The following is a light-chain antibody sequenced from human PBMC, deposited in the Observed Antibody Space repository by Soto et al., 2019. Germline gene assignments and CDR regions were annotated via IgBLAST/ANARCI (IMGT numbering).Light chain of an antibody. CDR3: QQYPTWWT. Sequence: DIQMTQSPSTLSASVRDRVTITCRASQSISSWLDWYQQKPGKATKLLIYKASSLEGEVTSRFTDSGSCTEFTLTISRLQPDAVATYSCQQYPTWWTFDQVTKVEI. V-gene: IGKV1-5*03. CDR2: KAS. CDR1: QSISSW. J-gene: IGKJ1*01.